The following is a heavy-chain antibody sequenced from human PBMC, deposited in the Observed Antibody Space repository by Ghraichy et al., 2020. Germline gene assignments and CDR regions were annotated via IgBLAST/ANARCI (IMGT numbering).Heavy chain of an antibody. V-gene: IGHV2-5*01. CDR1: GFSLSTSGVG. Sequence: LTCTFSGFSLSTSGVGVGWIRQPPGKALEWLALIYWNDDKRYSPSLKSRLTITKDTSNNQVVLTMTNMDPVDTATYYCAHRIAAAGGGFFDYWGHVTLVTLSS. J-gene: IGHJ4*01. CDR2: IYWNDDK. D-gene: IGHD6-13*01. CDR3: AHRIAAAGGGFFDY.